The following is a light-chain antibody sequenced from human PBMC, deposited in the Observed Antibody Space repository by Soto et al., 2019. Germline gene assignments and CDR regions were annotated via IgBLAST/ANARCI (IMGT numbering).Light chain of an antibody. V-gene: IGKV3-11*01. Sequence: EIVLTQSPATLSLSPGERATLSCSASQSASSYLLWYQQKPGQAPRLLIYDASTRATGIPARFSGSGSGTEFTLTISSLQSEDSAVYYCQQRSNWPSLTFGGGTKVDIK. CDR3: QQRSNWPSLT. J-gene: IGKJ4*01. CDR2: DAS. CDR1: QSASSY.